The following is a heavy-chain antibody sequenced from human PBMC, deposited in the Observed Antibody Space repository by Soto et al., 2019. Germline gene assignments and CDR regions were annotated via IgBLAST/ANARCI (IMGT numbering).Heavy chain of an antibody. Sequence: SGGSLRLSCAASGFTFSSHAMGWLRQAPGAGPEWVAFVDGSGGDTSYADSVKGRFTISRDNSDNSLFLHMNSLRAEDTGRYFCAKEIFAAAYAATSAFDSWGQGTLVTVSS. J-gene: IGHJ4*02. V-gene: IGHV3-23*01. CDR3: AKEIFAAAYAATSAFDS. CDR1: GFTFSSHA. CDR2: VDGSGGDT. D-gene: IGHD2-8*01.